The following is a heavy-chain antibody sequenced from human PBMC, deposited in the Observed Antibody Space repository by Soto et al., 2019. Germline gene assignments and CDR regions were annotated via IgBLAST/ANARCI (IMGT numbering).Heavy chain of an antibody. J-gene: IGHJ4*02. D-gene: IGHD3-16*02. CDR3: AAVHLGELSLVY. CDR2: IYYSGST. Sequence: SETLSLTCTVSGGSISSSSYYWGWLRQPPGKGLEWIGSIYYSGSTYYNPSLKSRVTISVDTSKNQFSLKLSSVTAADTAVYYCAAVHLGELSLVYWGQGTLVTVSS. CDR1: GGSISSSSYY. V-gene: IGHV4-39*01.